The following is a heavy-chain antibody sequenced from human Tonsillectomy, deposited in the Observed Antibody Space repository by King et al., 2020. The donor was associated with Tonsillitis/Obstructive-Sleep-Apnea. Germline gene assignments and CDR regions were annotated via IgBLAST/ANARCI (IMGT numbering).Heavy chain of an antibody. CDR1: GFTFSSYG. J-gene: IGHJ1*01. V-gene: IGHV3-30*18. Sequence: VQLVESGGGVVQPGRSLRLSCAASGFTFSSYGMQWVRQAPGKGLEWVAVISYDGNTKYYTDSVRGRFTISRDNSKNTLDLQVNSLRAEDTAVYYCAKEGTAMVARHFGWWGQGTVVTVFS. D-gene: IGHD5-18*01. CDR3: AKEGTAMVARHFGW. CDR2: ISYDGNTK.